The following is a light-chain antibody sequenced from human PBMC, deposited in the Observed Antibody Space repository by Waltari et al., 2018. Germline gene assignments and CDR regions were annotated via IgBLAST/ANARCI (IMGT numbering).Light chain of an antibody. CDR2: DAS. V-gene: IGKV3-11*01. CDR1: QSVSSY. J-gene: IGKJ2*01. CDR3: QQRTNWPRNT. Sequence: EIVLTQSPATLSLSPGERATLSCRASQSVSSYLAWYQQKPGQTPRLLIYDASNRAPGVPARFSGSGSGTDFTLTISSLEPEDFAVYFCQQRTNWPRNTFGQGTKLEIK.